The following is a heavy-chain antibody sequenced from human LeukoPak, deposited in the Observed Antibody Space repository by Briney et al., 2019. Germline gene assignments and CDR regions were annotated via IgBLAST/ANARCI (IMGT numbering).Heavy chain of an antibody. D-gene: IGHD6-13*01. J-gene: IGHJ6*03. CDR3: ARRGRGVAAAGGHYYYYYYMDV. CDR2: ISGSGDDT. Sequence: KTGGSLRLSCAASGFTFTDSYMTWVRQAPGKGLEWLSYISGSGDDTNYADSVRGRFTISRDNAKNSLYLQMNSLRAEDTAVYYCARRGRGVAAAGGHYYYYYYMDVWGKGTTVTVSS. CDR1: GFTFTDSY. V-gene: IGHV3-11*06.